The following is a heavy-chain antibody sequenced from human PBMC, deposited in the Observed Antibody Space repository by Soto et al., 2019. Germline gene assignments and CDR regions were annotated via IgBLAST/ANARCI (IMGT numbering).Heavy chain of an antibody. CDR2: INPRRGGT. Sequence: QVQLEQSGAEVKQPGASVKVSCEGSGYTFSAYYIHWVRQAPGQGLEWMGWINPRRGGTNFAQKFQGRVTMTRDTSISTAYMELTRLMSNDTAVYYCATCTGGSCYYYGMDIWGQGTTVTVSS. D-gene: IGHD2-15*01. V-gene: IGHV1-2*02. J-gene: IGHJ6*02. CDR3: ATCTGGSCYYYGMDI. CDR1: GYTFSAYY.